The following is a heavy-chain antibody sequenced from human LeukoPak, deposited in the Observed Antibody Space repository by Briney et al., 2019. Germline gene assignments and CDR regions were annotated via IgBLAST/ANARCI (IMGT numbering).Heavy chain of an antibody. J-gene: IGHJ4*02. V-gene: IGHV3-23*01. Sequence: TGGSLRLSCAASGFTFSSYAMFWVRQAPGKGLEWVSAISGSGGSTYYADSVQGRFTISRDNSKNTVYLQMNSLRAEDTAVYYCAKDVLVRYYDSSGYYCDYWGQGTLVTVPS. CDR3: AKDVLVRYYDSSGYYCDY. D-gene: IGHD3-22*01. CDR2: ISGSGGST. CDR1: GFTFSSYA.